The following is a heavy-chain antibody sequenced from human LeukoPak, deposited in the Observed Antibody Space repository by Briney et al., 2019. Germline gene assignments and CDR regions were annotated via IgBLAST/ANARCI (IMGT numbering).Heavy chain of an antibody. CDR2: ISSSSNYI. CDR3: ARVGTRAD. V-gene: IGHV3-21*01. J-gene: IGHJ4*02. D-gene: IGHD1-1*01. CDR1: GFTFSSYT. Sequence: GGSLRLSCAASGFTFSSYTMNWVRQAPGKGLEWVSSISSSSNYIHYADSLKGRFTISRDNANNSLYLQMNSLRAEDTAVYYCARVGTRADWGQGTLVTVSS.